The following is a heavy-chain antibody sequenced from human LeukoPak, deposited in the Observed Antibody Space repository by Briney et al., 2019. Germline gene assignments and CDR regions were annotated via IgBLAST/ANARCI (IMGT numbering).Heavy chain of an antibody. CDR1: VPPFGAYY. V-gene: IGHV1-2*02. J-gene: IGHJ4*02. CDR2: INPNTGTT. D-gene: IGHD3-10*01. CDR3: ARAPAKRGPQICYFDY. Sequence: VASVKVSCKAAVPPFGAYYIHWVRQAPGQGLEWVGWINPNTGTTKNAQKFQGRVTMTRDTSIGTAYMEVNRLTFDDTAVYYCARAPAKRGPQICYFDYWGQGTLVTVSS.